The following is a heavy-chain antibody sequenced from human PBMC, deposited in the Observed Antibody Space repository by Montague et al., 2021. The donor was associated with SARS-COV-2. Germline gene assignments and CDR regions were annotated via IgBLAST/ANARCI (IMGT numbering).Heavy chain of an antibody. V-gene: IGHV6-1*01. J-gene: IGHJ6*02. CDR1: GDSVSSISAT. CDR2: TYYMSKWYN. D-gene: IGHD1-1*01. Sequence: CAISGDSVSSISATWNWVRQSPSRGLEWLGRTYYMSKWYNDYAVXXRCRVTINPDTSKNQFSLQLNSVTPEDTAIYYCTSGREGNYNVMDVWGQGTTVTVSS. CDR3: TSGREGNYNVMDV.